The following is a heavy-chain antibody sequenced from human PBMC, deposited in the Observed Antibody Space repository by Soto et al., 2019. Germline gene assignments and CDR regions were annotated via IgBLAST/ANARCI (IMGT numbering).Heavy chain of an antibody. CDR3: AGARYYDILTRSRGWFDP. CDR2: IIPIFGTA. CDR1: GGTFSSYA. V-gene: IGHV1-69*06. J-gene: IGHJ5*02. D-gene: IGHD3-9*01. Sequence: GASVKVSCKASGGTFSSYAISWVRQASGQGLEWMGGIIPIFGTANYAQKFQGRVTITADKSTSTAYMELSSLRSEDTAVYYCAGARYYDILTRSRGWFDPWGQGTLVTVSS.